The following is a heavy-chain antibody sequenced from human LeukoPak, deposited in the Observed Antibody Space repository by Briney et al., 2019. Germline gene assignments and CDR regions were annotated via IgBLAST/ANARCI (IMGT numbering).Heavy chain of an antibody. CDR1: GGSLSSYY. Sequence: SETLSLTCTVSGGSLSSYYWSWIRQPPGKGLEGIGYIYYSGSTNYNPSLKSRVTISVDTSKNQFSLKLSSVTAADTAVYYCARRRWAYYDFWSGYPYYMDVWGKGTTVTVSS. CDR2: IYYSGST. D-gene: IGHD3-3*01. J-gene: IGHJ6*03. V-gene: IGHV4-59*01. CDR3: ARRRWAYYDFWSGYPYYMDV.